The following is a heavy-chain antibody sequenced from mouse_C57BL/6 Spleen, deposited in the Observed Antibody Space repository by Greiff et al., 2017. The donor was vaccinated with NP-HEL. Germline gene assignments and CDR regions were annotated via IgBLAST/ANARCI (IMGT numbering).Heavy chain of an antibody. CDR2: INPGSGGT. Sequence: QVQLKQSGAELVRPGTSVKVSCKASGYAFTNYLIEWVKQRPGQGLEWIGVINPGSGGTNYNEKFKGKATLTADKSSSTAYMQLSSLTSEDSAVYFCARKAGNYGHFDVWGTGTTVTVSS. V-gene: IGHV1-54*01. CDR3: ARKAGNYGHFDV. CDR1: GYAFTNYL. D-gene: IGHD2-1*01. J-gene: IGHJ1*03.